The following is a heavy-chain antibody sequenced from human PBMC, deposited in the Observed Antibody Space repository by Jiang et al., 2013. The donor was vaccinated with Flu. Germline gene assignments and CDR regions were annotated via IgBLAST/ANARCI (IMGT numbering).Heavy chain of an antibody. CDR3: ARGYPTTDY. Sequence: LKSRVTISVDTSKNQFSLKLSSVTAADTAVYYCARGYPTTDYWGQGTLVTVSS. V-gene: IGHV4-59*09. J-gene: IGHJ4*02. D-gene: IGHD1-14*01.